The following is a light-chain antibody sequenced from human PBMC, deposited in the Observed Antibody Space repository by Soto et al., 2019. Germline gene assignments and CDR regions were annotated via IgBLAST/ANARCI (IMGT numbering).Light chain of an antibody. V-gene: IGKV3-11*01. CDR3: QQRSNWPPT. J-gene: IGKJ3*01. CDR2: DAS. CDR1: QSVSSY. Sequence: EIVLTQSPATLYLSPGERATLSCRASQSVSSYLAWYQQKPGQAPRLLIYDASNRATGIPARFSGSGSGTDFTLTISSLEPEDVAVYYCQQRSNWPPTFGPGTKVDIK.